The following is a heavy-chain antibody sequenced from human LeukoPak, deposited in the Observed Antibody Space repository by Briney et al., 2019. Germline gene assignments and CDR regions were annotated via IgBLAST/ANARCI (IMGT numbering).Heavy chain of an antibody. Sequence: GASVKVSCKASGYTFTSYDINWVRQATGQGPEWMGWMNPNSGNTGYAQKFQGRVTMTRDTSTSTVYMELSSLRSEDTAVYYCARDPRPSYDSSDYYYPGDYWGQGTLVTVSS. CDR2: MNPNSGNT. CDR1: GYTFTSYD. D-gene: IGHD3-22*01. CDR3: ARDPRPSYDSSDYYYPGDY. J-gene: IGHJ4*02. V-gene: IGHV1-8*01.